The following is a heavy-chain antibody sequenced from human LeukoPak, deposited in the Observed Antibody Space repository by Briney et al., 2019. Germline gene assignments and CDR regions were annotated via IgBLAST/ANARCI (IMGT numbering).Heavy chain of an antibody. D-gene: IGHD3-10*01. CDR1: GFTFTNFE. V-gene: IGHV3-48*03. Sequence: QPGGSLRLSCAASGFTFTNFEMNWVRQAPGKGLEWVSYISYSGSTTSYADSVKGRFTISRDNAKNSLYLQMNSLMASDAAAYYCARLYCYGSGALGGWFDPWGQGTLVTVSS. J-gene: IGHJ5*02. CDR2: ISYSGSTT. CDR3: ARLYCYGSGALGGWFDP.